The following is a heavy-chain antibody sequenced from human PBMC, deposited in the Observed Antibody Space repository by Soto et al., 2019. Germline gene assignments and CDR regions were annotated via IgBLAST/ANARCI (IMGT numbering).Heavy chain of an antibody. D-gene: IGHD2-2*01. CDR2: IYYSGST. CDR3: ASLYCSSTSCYFFDY. Sequence: SETLSLTCTVSGGSISSSSYYWGWIRQPPGKGLEWIGSIYYSGSTYYNPSLKSRVTISVDTSKNQFSLKLSSVTAADTAVYYCASLYCSSTSCYFFDYWGQGTLVTVSS. J-gene: IGHJ4*02. V-gene: IGHV4-39*01. CDR1: GGSISSSSYY.